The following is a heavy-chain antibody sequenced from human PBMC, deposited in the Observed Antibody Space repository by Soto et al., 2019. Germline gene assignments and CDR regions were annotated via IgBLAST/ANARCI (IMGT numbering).Heavy chain of an antibody. J-gene: IGHJ3*02. Sequence: SETLFLTCAVSGGSIYNYYGGWLRQPPGKGLEWIGYIYYTGSAHSNPSLNSRVTISVDTSRGQFSLKLSSVTAADTAVYYCARGRLRTAFDMWGQGAMVTVSS. D-gene: IGHD4-17*01. V-gene: IGHV4-59*01. CDR2: IYYTGSA. CDR1: GGSIYNYY. CDR3: ARGRLRTAFDM.